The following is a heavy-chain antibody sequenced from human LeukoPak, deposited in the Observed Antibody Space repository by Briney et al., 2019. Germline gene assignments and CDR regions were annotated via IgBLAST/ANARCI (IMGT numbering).Heavy chain of an antibody. D-gene: IGHD4-11*01. J-gene: IGHJ4*02. CDR2: ISGSGGST. CDR1: GFTFSSYA. V-gene: IGHV3-23*01. Sequence: GGSLRLSCAASGFTFSSYAMSWVRQAPGKGLEWVSAISGSGGSTYYADSVKGRFTISRDNSKNTLYLQMNSLRAEDTAVYYCAKDSGSTLYSNYAPIDYWGQGTLVTVSS. CDR3: AKDSGSTLYSNYAPIDY.